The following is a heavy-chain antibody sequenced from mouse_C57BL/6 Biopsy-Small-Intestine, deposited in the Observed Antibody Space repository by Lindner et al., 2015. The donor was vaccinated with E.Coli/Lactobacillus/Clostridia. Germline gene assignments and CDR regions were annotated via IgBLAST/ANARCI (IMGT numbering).Heavy chain of an antibody. Sequence: VQLQESGPEPVKPGASVKISCKASGYAFSSSWMNWVKQRPGKGLEWIGRIYPGDGDTDYNGKFKDKATLTADKSSSTAHMQLSSLTSEDSAVYFCATSDGYYGFSDVWGTGTTVTVSS. D-gene: IGHD2-3*01. CDR3: ATSDGYYGFSDV. V-gene: IGHV1-82*01. CDR1: GYAFSSSW. CDR2: IYPGDGDT. J-gene: IGHJ1*03.